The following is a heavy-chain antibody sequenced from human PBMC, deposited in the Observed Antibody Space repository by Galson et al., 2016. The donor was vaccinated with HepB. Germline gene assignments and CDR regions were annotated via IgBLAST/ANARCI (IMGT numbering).Heavy chain of an antibody. V-gene: IGHV5-10-1*01. Sequence: QSGAEVKKPGESLRISCEGSGYNFTNYWICWVRQMPGKGLEWMGRIDPSDSYTNYSPSFQGPVPISADKSISTAYLQWSSLEASDTAMYYCARQTDMDVWGKGTSVTVSS. D-gene: IGHD2-21*02. CDR3: ARQTDMDV. J-gene: IGHJ6*03. CDR1: GYNFTNYW. CDR2: IDPSDSYT.